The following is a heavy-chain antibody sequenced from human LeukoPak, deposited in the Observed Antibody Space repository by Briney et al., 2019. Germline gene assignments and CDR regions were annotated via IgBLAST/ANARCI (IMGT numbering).Heavy chain of an antibody. V-gene: IGHV1-18*01. Sequence: ASVKVSCKASGYTFTSYGISWVRQAPGQGLEWMGWISAYNGNTNYAQKLQGRVTMTTDTSTSTAYMELRSLRSDNTAVYYCARDRGYVLRFLEWTSDYYYYMDVWGKGTTVTVSS. CDR3: ARDRGYVLRFLEWTSDYYYYMDV. J-gene: IGHJ6*03. CDR1: GYTFTSYG. D-gene: IGHD3-3*01. CDR2: ISAYNGNT.